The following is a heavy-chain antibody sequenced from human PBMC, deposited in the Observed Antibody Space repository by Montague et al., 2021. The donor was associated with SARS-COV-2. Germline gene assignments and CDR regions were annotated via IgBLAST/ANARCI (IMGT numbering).Heavy chain of an antibody. Sequence: SETLSLTCAVYGGSFSGYHWSWIRQPPGKGLERIGEINHSGSTNYNPSLKSRVTISVDTSKNQFSLKLSSVTAADTAVYYCAIPMVRGFSRAFDIWGQGTMGTVSS. J-gene: IGHJ3*02. D-gene: IGHD3-10*01. V-gene: IGHV4-34*01. CDR3: AIPMVRGFSRAFDI. CDR2: INHSGST. CDR1: GGSFSGYH.